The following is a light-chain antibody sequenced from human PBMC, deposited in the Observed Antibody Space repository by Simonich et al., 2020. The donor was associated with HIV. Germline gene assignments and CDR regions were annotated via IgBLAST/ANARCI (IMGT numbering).Light chain of an antibody. J-gene: IGLJ3*02. Sequence: QLVLTQSPSASASLGASVKLTCTLSSGHSSYAIAWHQQQPEKGPRYLIRLNCDGSQSKGDGIPDRFSGSSSGAERYLTISSLQSEDEADYYCQTWGTGIRVFGGGTKLTVL. CDR2: LNCDGSQ. CDR1: SGHSSYA. V-gene: IGLV4-69*01. CDR3: QTWGTGIRV.